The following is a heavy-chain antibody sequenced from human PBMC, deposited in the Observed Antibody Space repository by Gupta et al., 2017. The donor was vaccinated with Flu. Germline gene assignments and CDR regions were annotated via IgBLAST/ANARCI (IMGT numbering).Heavy chain of an antibody. CDR1: GFNLDFFA. V-gene: IGHV3-23*01. Sequence: EVQLLESGGGLVQRGGSLRLSCTASGFNLDFFALAWARQAPGKGLEWVSAITNNGGMTYYAQYVKGRCTISRDNSNNTIYLQLNSLRVEETENSSCAKRVGEVVAVCSGHHCLDDYWGQGALVTVSS. CDR2: ITNNGGMT. J-gene: IGHJ4*02. D-gene: IGHD2-21*01. CDR3: AKRVGEVVAVCSGHHCLDDY.